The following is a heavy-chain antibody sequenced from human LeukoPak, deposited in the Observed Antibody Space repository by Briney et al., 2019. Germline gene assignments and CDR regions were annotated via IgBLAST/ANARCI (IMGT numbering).Heavy chain of an antibody. Sequence: GGSLRLSCAASGFTFDDFSMYWVRQAPGKGLEWVSSISSSSSYIYYADSVKGRFTISRDNAKNSLYLQMNSLRAEDTAVYYCAIKAGSYAFDIWGQGTMVTVSS. CDR1: GFTFDDFS. CDR3: AIKAGSYAFDI. D-gene: IGHD3-10*01. V-gene: IGHV3-21*01. CDR2: ISSSSSYI. J-gene: IGHJ3*02.